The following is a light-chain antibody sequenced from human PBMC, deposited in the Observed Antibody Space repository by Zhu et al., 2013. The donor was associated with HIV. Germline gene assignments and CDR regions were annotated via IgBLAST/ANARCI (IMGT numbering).Light chain of an antibody. CDR1: QVLNNN. Sequence: DIVMTQSPATLSVSPGETATLSCRASQVLNNNLAWYQQRPGQAPRLLIYATSNRATGIPDRFSGSGSGTDFTLTISNVEPEDFAVYYCQQYGTSSFTFGPGTKVD. CDR3: QQYGTSSFT. J-gene: IGKJ3*01. V-gene: IGKV3D-11*03. CDR2: ATS.